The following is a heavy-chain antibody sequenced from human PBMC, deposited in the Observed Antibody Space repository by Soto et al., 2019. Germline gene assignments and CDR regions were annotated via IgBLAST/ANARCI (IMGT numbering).Heavy chain of an antibody. CDR3: ARDRGIAVAGY. D-gene: IGHD6-19*01. CDR1: GYTFTSYG. Sequence: QVQLVQSGAEVKKPGASVKVSCKASGYTFTSYGISWVRQAPGQGLEWMGWISAYNGNTNYAQKLQGRVTMTTDTATSPGSMELRSLRSDDTAVDYCARDRGIAVAGYWGQGTLVTVSS. J-gene: IGHJ4*02. CDR2: ISAYNGNT. V-gene: IGHV1-18*01.